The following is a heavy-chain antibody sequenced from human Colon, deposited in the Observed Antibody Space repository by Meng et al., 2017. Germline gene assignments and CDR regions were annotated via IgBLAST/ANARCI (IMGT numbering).Heavy chain of an antibody. J-gene: IGHJ4*02. V-gene: IGHV3-7*01. CDR2: IKQDGGDK. D-gene: IGHD1-26*01. Sequence: GESLKISCEVSGFTFSSYWMSWVRQAPGKGLEWVSNIKQDGGDKSYMGSVEGRFTISRDNAKNSLFLQMNALGAEDTAGYYYTRGGVGGSFEDWGQGTLVTVSS. CDR3: TRGGVGGSFED. CDR1: GFTFSSYW.